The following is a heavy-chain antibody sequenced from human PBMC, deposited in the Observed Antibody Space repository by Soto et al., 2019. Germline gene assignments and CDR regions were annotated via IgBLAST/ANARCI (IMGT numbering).Heavy chain of an antibody. CDR2: IYYSGST. CDR3: ARDRLYDIPHHDAFDI. Sequence: SETLSLTCTVSGGSVSSGSYYWSWIRQPPGKGLEWIGYIYYSGSTNYNPSLKSRVTISVDTSKNQFSLKLSSVTAADTAVYYCARDRLYDIPHHDAFDIWGQGTMVTVS. CDR1: GGSVSSGSYY. D-gene: IGHD3-9*01. V-gene: IGHV4-61*01. J-gene: IGHJ3*02.